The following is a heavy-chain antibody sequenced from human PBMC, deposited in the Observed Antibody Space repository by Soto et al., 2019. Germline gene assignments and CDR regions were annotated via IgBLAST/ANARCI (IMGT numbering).Heavy chain of an antibody. CDR1: GFTFSSYG. CDR3: VKGEYYYDGSAYYPFDY. D-gene: IGHD3-22*01. J-gene: IGHJ4*02. Sequence: SLRLSCAASGFTFSSYGMHWVRQAPGKGLEWVAVISYDGSNKYYADSVKGRFTISRDNSKNTAYLQMSSLRPEDTAVYYCVKGEYYYDGSAYYPFDYWGQGRMVTVS. V-gene: IGHV3-30*18. CDR2: ISYDGSNK.